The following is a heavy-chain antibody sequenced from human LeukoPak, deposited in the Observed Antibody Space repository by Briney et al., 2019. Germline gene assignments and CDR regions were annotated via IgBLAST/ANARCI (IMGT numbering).Heavy chain of an antibody. CDR2: IYTSGST. CDR1: GGSISSYY. J-gene: IGHJ6*03. V-gene: IGHV4-4*07. Sequence: PSETLSLTCTVSGGSISSYYWSWIRQPAGKGLEWIGRIYTSGSTNYNPSLKSRVTISVDKSKNQFSLKLSSVTAADTAVYYCARGTEGYLGGIYYYYMDVWGKGTTVTVSS. D-gene: IGHD1-26*01. CDR3: ARGTEGYLGGIYYYYMDV.